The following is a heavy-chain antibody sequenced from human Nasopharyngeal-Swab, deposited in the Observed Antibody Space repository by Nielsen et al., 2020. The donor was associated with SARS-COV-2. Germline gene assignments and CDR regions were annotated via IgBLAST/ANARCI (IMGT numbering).Heavy chain of an antibody. CDR2: IYWDDDK. D-gene: IGHD2-21*02. Sequence: SGPTLVQPTQTLTLTCTFSGFSLSTSAVGVGWIRPPPGKALEWLALIYWDDDKRYSPSLKSRLTITKDTSKNQVVLTMTNMDPVDTATYYCAHRPGGVGDSYFDYWGQGTLVTVSS. V-gene: IGHV2-5*02. CDR1: GFSLSTSAVG. J-gene: IGHJ4*02. CDR3: AHRPGGVGDSYFDY.